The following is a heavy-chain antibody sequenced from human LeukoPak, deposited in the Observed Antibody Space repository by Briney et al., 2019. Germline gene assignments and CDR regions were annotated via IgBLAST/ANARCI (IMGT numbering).Heavy chain of an antibody. J-gene: IGHJ6*03. CDR2: ISAYNGNT. CDR1: GYTFTSYG. V-gene: IGHV1-18*01. CDR3: ASTMVRGVAYYYMDV. D-gene: IGHD3-10*01. Sequence: GALVKVSCKASGYTFTSYGISWVRQAPGQGLEWIGWISAYNGNTNYAQKLQGRVTMTTDTSTSTAYMELRSLRSDDTAVYYCASTMVRGVAYYYMDVWGKGTTVTVSS.